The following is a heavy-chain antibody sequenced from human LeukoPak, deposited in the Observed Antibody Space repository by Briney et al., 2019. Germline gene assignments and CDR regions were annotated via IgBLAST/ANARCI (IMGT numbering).Heavy chain of an antibody. CDR2: ISNTGGST. V-gene: IGHV3-23*01. CDR1: GFSFNTYA. J-gene: IGHJ4*02. CDR3: ARANPTTVASRYFDY. D-gene: IGHD4-23*01. Sequence: GGSLRLSCAASGFSFNTYAMSWVRQAPGKGLEWVSAISNTGGSTYYADSVKGRFAISRDNAKNSLYLQMNSLRAEDTAVYYCARANPTTVASRYFDYWGQGTLVTVSS.